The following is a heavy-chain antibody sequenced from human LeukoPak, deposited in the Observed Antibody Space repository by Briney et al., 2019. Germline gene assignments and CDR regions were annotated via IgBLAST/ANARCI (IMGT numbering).Heavy chain of an antibody. D-gene: IGHD3-22*01. V-gene: IGHV3-23*01. CDR1: GSTLSNYG. J-gene: IGHJ4*02. Sequence: GGSLRLACAVSGSTLSNYGMSWVRQPPGEGLEWVAGISDRGSRTKSADSVKGRFTISTDHPKNTMSLKMNSLRAEDTAVYFCATRGVVIRVILVGFHKEAYYFDSWGQGALVTVSS. CDR3: ATRGVVIRVILVGFHKEAYYFDS. CDR2: ISDRGSRT.